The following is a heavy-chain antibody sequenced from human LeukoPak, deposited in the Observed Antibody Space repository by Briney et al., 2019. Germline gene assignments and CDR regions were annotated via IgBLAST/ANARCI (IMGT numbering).Heavy chain of an antibody. J-gene: IGHJ4*02. CDR3: ATGGRSGVAFES. CDR1: GFTFSSYA. Sequence: PGGSLRLSCAAAGFTFSSYAMSWVRQAPGKGLEWVSILYSGGNTYYTDSVKGRFTISRDTSKNTLYLQMNSLRADDTAVYYCATGGRSGVAFESWGQGTLVTVSS. V-gene: IGHV3-53*01. D-gene: IGHD2-15*01. CDR2: LYSGGNT.